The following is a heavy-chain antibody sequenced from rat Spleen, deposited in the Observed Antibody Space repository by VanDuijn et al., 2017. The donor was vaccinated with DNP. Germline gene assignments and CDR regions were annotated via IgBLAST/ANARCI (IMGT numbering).Heavy chain of an antibody. Sequence: EVQLVESGGGLVQPGRSLKLSCAASGFTFSAYYMAWVRQAPAKGLEWVAYIGSAAYAPYYGDSVKGRFTISRDNAKSTLYLQMNSLRSEDMATYYCARQSITMAYAMDAWGQGTSVTVSS. CDR2: IGSAAYAP. CDR3: ARQSITMAYAMDA. V-gene: IGHV5-22*01. CDR1: GFTFSAYY. D-gene: IGHD1-3*01. J-gene: IGHJ4*01.